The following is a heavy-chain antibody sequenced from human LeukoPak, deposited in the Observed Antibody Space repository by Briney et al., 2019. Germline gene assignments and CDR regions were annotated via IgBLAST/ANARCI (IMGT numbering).Heavy chain of an antibody. V-gene: IGHV3-53*01. CDR1: GFTVSSTY. J-gene: IGHJ4*02. CDR2: TYSGGNT. CDR3: ARVQRELMWYYFDY. Sequence: GGSLRLSCAASGFTVSSTYMSWVRQAPGKGLEWVSLTYSGGNTYYSDSVKGRFTISRDNAKNSLYLQMNSLRVEDTALYYCARVQRELMWYYFDYWGQGTLVTVSS. D-gene: IGHD1-1*01.